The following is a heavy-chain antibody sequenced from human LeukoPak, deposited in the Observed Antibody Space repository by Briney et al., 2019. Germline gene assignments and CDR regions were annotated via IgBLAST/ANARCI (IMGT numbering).Heavy chain of an antibody. CDR3: ARLPTGFPNWFDR. J-gene: IGHJ5*02. Sequence: PSETLSLTCTVSGGSIISSSYNWGWIRQPPGKGLEWIGSIYYSGRTNYNPSLSSRLTISVDTSKNHFSLRLRSVTAADTAVYYCARLPTGFPNWFDRWGPGALVTVSA. CDR1: GGSIISSSYN. CDR2: IYYSGRT. V-gene: IGHV4-39*02. D-gene: IGHD4-17*01.